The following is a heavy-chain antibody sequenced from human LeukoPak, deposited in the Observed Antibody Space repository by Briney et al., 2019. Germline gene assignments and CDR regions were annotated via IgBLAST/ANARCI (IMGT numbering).Heavy chain of an antibody. CDR1: GYSISSGYY. D-gene: IGHD3-10*01. CDR3: ARHIKSGSYYSLYRD. J-gene: IGHJ4*02. Sequence: PSETLSLTCTVSGYSISSGYYWGWIRPPPGKGLEWIGSIYHSGSTYYNPSLKSRVTISVDTSKNQFSLKLSSVTAADTAVYYCARHIKSGSYYSLYRDWGQGTLVTVSS. V-gene: IGHV4-38-2*02. CDR2: IYHSGST.